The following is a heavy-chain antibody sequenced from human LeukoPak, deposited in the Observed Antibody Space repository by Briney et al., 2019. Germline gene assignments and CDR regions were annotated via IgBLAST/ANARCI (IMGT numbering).Heavy chain of an antibody. D-gene: IGHD2-21*01. J-gene: IGHJ4*02. V-gene: IGHV1-2*02. CDR1: AYTLTAYY. CDR2: IDTNTGDT. Sequence: ASVKVSCKAAAYTLTAYYMHWVRQDPGQGLEWMGWIDTNTGDTKYAQKFQGRLTITRDTSTGTAYMELRSLISGDTAVYYCASEAFCAGKTCHLQRVASWGPGTLLTVSS. CDR3: ASEAFCAGKTCHLQRVAS.